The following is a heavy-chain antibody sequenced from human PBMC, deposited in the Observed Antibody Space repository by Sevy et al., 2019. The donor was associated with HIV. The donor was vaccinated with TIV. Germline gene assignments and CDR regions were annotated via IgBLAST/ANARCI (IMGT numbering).Heavy chain of an antibody. J-gene: IGHJ2*01. CDR2: ISSTSNYI. V-gene: IGHV3-21*01. D-gene: IGHD3-3*01. CDR1: GFTFSTYS. Sequence: GGSLRLSCAASGFTFSTYSMNWVRQAPGRGLEWVSSISSTSNYIYYADSVKGRFTISRDNAKNSLYLQMNSLRAEDTAVFYCARGYDFWSGDYTPDGYFDLWGRGTLVTVSS. CDR3: ARGYDFWSGDYTPDGYFDL.